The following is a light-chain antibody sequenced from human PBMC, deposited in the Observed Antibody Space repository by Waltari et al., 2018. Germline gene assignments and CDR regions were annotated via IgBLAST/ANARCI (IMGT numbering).Light chain of an antibody. J-gene: IGKJ4*01. CDR3: QQGKMSPT. CDR2: FTN. V-gene: IGKV1-39*01. CDR1: QDINSF. Sequence: DIQMSQSPSSLSASVGDRVTLTCRSSQDINSFLNWYQQKPGQPPKLLIYFTNHLASGVPSRFSGSGSGTEFTLTISSLQPEDFGSYYCQQGKMSPTFGGGTKVEIK.